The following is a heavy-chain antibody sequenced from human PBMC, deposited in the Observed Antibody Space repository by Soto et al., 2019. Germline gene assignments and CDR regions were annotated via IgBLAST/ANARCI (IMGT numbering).Heavy chain of an antibody. V-gene: IGHV4-59*01. J-gene: IGHJ4*02. CDR1: VGSISSYY. CDR3: ARAGTTVTTMTSLDY. Sequence: SETLSLTCTVSVGSISSYYWSWIRQPPGKGLEWIGYIYYSGSTNYNPSLKSRVTISVDTSKNQFSLKLSSVTAADTAVYYCARAGTTVTTMTSLDYWGQGTLVTVSS. CDR2: IYYSGST. D-gene: IGHD4-4*01.